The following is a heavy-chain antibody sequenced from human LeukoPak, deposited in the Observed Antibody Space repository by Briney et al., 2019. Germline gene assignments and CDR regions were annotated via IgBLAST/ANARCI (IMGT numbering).Heavy chain of an antibody. CDR2: IVSSSSDI. Sequence: GGSLRLSCTASGFTFSSYSMNWVRQAPGKGLEWVSSIVSSSSDIWYADSVKGRFTISRDNAKNSLYLQMNSLRAEDTAVYYCARVPGGLEWSDFDYWGQGTLVTVSS. CDR3: ARVPGGLEWSDFDY. CDR1: GFTFSSYS. D-gene: IGHD3-3*01. V-gene: IGHV3-21*06. J-gene: IGHJ4*02.